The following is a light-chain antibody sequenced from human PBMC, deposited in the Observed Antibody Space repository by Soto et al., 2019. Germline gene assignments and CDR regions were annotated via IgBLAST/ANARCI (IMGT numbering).Light chain of an antibody. V-gene: IGLV2-23*01. J-gene: IGLJ1*01. CDR3: CSYVGATTYV. CDR1: SSTAGGFNV. CDR2: EGI. Sequence: QSVLTQPASVSGSPGQSITISCTGTSSTAGGFNVVSWYQQHPGKAPKVSIYEGIKRPSGVSNRFSGSNSGSTASLTISGLQAEDEADYYCCSYVGATTYVFGTGTKLTVL.